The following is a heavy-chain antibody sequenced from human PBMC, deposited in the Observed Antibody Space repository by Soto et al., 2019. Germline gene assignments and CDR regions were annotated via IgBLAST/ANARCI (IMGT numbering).Heavy chain of an antibody. D-gene: IGHD6-13*01. CDR2: IIPIFGTA. CDR1: GGTFSSYA. CDR3: ARDGIAAAGYYYYGMDV. Sequence: QVQLVQSGAEVKKPGSSVKVSCKASGGTFSSYAISWVRQAPGQGLEWMGGIIPIFGTANYAQKFQGRVTITADESTSTAYVELSSLRSEDTAVYYCARDGIAAAGYYYYGMDVWGQGTTVTVSS. V-gene: IGHV1-69*01. J-gene: IGHJ6*02.